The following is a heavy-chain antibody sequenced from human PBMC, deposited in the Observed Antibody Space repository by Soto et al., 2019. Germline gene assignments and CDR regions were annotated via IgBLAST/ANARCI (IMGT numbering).Heavy chain of an antibody. V-gene: IGHV3-7*01. CDR1: GFTFSDFW. Sequence: PGGSLRLSCGASGFTFSDFWMSWVRQAPGKGLEWVATIKPDGSEHYYVDSVKGRFTIFRDNAKNSLYLQLNSLRADDTAIYYCARESRSAFDYWVQGTLVTVSS. J-gene: IGHJ4*02. CDR3: ARESRSAFDY. CDR2: IKPDGSEH. D-gene: IGHD6-19*01.